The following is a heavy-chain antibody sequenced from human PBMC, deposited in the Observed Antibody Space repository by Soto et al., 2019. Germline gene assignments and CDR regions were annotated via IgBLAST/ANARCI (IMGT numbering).Heavy chain of an antibody. CDR3: ARGMESFWGHFDY. V-gene: IGHV3-30-3*01. D-gene: IGHD3-16*01. Sequence: QVHLVESGGGVVQPGRSLRLSCAASGFTVDSYALHWVRQAPGKGLEWVAVISYDGSNRFFADSVRGRFTISRDNSTNTLYLPMNSLRAEETAVYSCARGMESFWGHFDYWGQGTLVTVSS. CDR2: ISYDGSNR. CDR1: GFTVDSYA. J-gene: IGHJ4*02.